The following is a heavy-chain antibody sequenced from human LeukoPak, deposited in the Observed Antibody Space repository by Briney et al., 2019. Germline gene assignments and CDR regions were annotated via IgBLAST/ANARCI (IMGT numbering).Heavy chain of an antibody. CDR2: IYTSGST. CDR1: GGSISSGSYY. CDR3: ARATNWGSIGP. Sequence: SETLSLTCTVSGGSISSGSYYWSWIRQPAGKGLEWIGRIYTSGSTNYNPSLKSRVTMSIDTSKNQFSLKLTSVTAADTAVYYCARATNWGSIGPWGQGTLVTVSS. V-gene: IGHV4-61*02. D-gene: IGHD7-27*01. J-gene: IGHJ5*02.